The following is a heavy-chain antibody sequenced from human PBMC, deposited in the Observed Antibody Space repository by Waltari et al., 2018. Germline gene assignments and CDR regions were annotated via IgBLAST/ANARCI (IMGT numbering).Heavy chain of an antibody. CDR2: IYYSGST. D-gene: IGHD2-15*01. Sequence: VQLQQPRPGLVKPSATLSPPCTVAGASIRRSYWSWIRQPPGKGLEWIGYIYYSGSTNYNPSLKSRVTISVDTSKNQFSLKRSSVTAADTAVYYCARVFRWYFDYWGQGTLVTVSS. CDR3: ARVFRWYFDY. CDR1: GASIRRSY. V-gene: IGHV4-59*01. J-gene: IGHJ4*02.